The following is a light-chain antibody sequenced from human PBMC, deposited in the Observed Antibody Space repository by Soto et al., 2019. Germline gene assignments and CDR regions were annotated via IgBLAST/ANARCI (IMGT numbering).Light chain of an antibody. CDR1: SSDVGGYIY. V-gene: IGLV2-14*01. CDR3: SSYTSSSTYV. CDR2: EVS. Sequence: QSALTQPASVSGSPGQSITISCIGTSSDVGGYIYVSWYQQYPGKAPKFMIYEVSNRPSGVSNRFSGSKSGNTAPLTISGLQAEDEADYYCSSYTSSSTYVFGTGTKLTVL. J-gene: IGLJ1*01.